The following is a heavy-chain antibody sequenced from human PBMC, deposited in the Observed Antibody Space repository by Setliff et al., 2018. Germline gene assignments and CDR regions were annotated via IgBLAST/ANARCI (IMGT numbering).Heavy chain of an antibody. J-gene: IGHJ4*02. CDR1: GYTFTSYG. CDR3: ATGSLVAAGTGH. CDR2: INTNTGNP. V-gene: IGHV7-4-1*02. Sequence: ASVKVSCKASGYTFTSYGVHWVRQAPGQRLEWMGWINTNTGNPNYAQGFTGRFVFSLDTSVSTAYLQISSLKAEDTALYYCATGSLVAAGTGHWGQGTLVTVSS. D-gene: IGHD6-13*01.